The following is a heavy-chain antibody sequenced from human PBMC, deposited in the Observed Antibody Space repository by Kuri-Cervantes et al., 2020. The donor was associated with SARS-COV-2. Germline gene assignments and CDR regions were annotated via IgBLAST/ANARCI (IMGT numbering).Heavy chain of an antibody. D-gene: IGHD3-3*01. V-gene: IGHV3-21*01. CDR2: ITRSSVYI. CDR1: GFTFSAYT. J-gene: IGHJ6*03. Sequence: GGSLRPSCVASGFTFSAYTLNWVRQAPGKGLEWVSSITRSSVYISYADSLKGRFTISRDNAKNSLYLQMNSLRAEDTAVYYCARDTRYYGFWSGYVSSENFSRSHYYYYMDVWGKGTTVTVSS. CDR3: ARDTRYYGFWSGYVSSENFSRSHYYYYMDV.